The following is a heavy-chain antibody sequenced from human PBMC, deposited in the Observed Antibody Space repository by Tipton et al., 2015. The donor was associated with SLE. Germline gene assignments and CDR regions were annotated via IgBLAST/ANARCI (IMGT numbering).Heavy chain of an antibody. CDR3: ARSYDYVWGSYRPTFGS. Sequence: TLSLTCTVSGFSISSYYWNWIRQAPGKGLEWIGYIDHSGNSNYSPSLNGRAAISIDTSKNQFSLKVSFVTAADSAVYYCARSYDYVWGSYRPTFGSWGQGTLVTVSS. CDR1: GFSISSYY. D-gene: IGHD3-16*02. J-gene: IGHJ5*01. CDR2: IDHSGNS. V-gene: IGHV4-59*12.